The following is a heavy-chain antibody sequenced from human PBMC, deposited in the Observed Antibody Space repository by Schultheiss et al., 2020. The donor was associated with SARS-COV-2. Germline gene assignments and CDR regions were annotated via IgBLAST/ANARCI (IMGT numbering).Heavy chain of an antibody. J-gene: IGHJ2*01. V-gene: IGHV3-7*01. CDR1: GFTLSRHY. Sequence: GGSLRLSCAASGFTLSRHYITWVRQAPGKGLEWVANIRQDGKETFYVDSVKGRFTISRDNARNSVYLQMNSLRAEDTSVFYCARGGYGYDYKSWYFDLWGRGTLVTVSS. CDR3: ARGGYGYDYKSWYFDL. D-gene: IGHD5-12*01. CDR2: IRQDGKET.